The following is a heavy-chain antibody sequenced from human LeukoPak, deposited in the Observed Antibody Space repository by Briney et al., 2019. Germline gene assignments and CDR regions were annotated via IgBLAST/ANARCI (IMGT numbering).Heavy chain of an antibody. V-gene: IGHV1-2*02. D-gene: IGHD4-17*01. Sequence: ASVKVSCKASGYTFTGYYMHWERQAPGQGFEWMGWINPNSGGTNYAQKFQGRVTMTRDTSISTAYMELSRLRSDDTAVYYCARVEDYAGDYWGQGTLVTVSS. CDR1: GYTFTGYY. CDR3: ARVEDYAGDY. J-gene: IGHJ4*02. CDR2: INPNSGGT.